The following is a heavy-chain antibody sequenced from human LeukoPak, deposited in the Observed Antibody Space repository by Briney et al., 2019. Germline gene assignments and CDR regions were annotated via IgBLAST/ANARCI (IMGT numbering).Heavy chain of an antibody. CDR3: ARVHYGDYLYYYYYMDV. J-gene: IGHJ6*03. D-gene: IGHD4-17*01. CDR1: GGSFSGYY. V-gene: IGHV4-34*01. CDR2: INHSGST. Sequence: SETLSLTCAVYGGSFSGYYWSWIRQPPGKGLEWIGQINHSGSTNYNPCLKSRVTISVDTSKNQFSLKLSSVTAADTAVYYCARVHYGDYLYYYYYMDVWGKGTTVTVSS.